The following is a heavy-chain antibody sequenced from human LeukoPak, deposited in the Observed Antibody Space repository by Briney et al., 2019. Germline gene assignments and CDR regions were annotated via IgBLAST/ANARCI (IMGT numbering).Heavy chain of an antibody. V-gene: IGHV4-38-2*02. CDR1: GYSISSGYY. Sequence: SETLSLTCTVSGYSISSGYYWGWIRQPPGKGLEWIGSIYHSGTTYYNPSLKSRVTISVDTSKNQFSLKLSSVTAADTAVYYCAVQVGEGSLFDYWGQGTLVTVSS. J-gene: IGHJ4*02. CDR3: AVQVGEGSLFDY. CDR2: IYHSGTT. D-gene: IGHD3-10*01.